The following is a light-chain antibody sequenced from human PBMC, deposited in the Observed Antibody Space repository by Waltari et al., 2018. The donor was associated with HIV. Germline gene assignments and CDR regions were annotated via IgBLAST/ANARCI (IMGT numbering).Light chain of an antibody. CDR3: QVWDSTSDHAT. V-gene: IGLV3-21*02. J-gene: IGLJ2*01. CDR1: NIESSS. Sequence: SYVLTQPPSVSVAPGQTARISCGGKNIESSSVHWYQQKPGQAPVLVIYDDTDRPSGIPERFSASNIGNTATLTISRVEAGDEADYYCQVWDSTSDHATFGGGTKLTV. CDR2: DDT.